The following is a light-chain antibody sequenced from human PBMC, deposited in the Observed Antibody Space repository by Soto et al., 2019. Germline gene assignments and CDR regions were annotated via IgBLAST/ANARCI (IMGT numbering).Light chain of an antibody. J-gene: IGKJ1*01. V-gene: IGKV1-27*01. CDR3: TKYNSAARP. CDR1: QGISNY. CDR2: AAS. Sequence: DIQMTQSPSSLSASVGDRVTITCRASQGISNYLAWYQQKPGKVPKLLIYAASTLQPGVPSRFSGSGSGTDFTITISSLQPEDVATYYCTKYNSAARPFRQGTKVEIK.